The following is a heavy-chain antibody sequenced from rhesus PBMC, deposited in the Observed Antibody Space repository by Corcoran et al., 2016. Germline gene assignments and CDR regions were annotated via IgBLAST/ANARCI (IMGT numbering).Heavy chain of an antibody. J-gene: IGHJ4*01. CDR1: GYSFTSYW. CDR3: AKYSWNNGFDY. V-gene: IGHV5-2*01. CDR2: NVPSHSDT. D-gene: IGHD1-20*01. Sequence: EVQLVQSGAEVKRPGESLKISCKTSGYSFTSYWISWVRQMPGKGREWMRANVPSHSDTNYSPSFQGQVTISADKSISTAYLQWSSLKASDSATYYCAKYSWNNGFDYWGQGVLVTVSS.